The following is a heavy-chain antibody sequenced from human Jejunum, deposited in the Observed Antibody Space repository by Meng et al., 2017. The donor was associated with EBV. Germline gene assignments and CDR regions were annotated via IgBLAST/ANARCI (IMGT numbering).Heavy chain of an antibody. CDR2: INQSGNT. CDR3: ARVVNWVYGDYGAFDY. D-gene: IGHD4-17*01. CDR1: GETLIGQF. V-gene: IGHV4-34*01. Sequence: LKTADALSPPCAFSGETLIGQFWSWSGPPPGKGLEWIGDINQSGNTTYNPSLESRVTLSVDTSKNQFSLRLNSVTAADTAIYYCARVVNWVYGDYGAFDYWGQGALVTVSS. J-gene: IGHJ4*02.